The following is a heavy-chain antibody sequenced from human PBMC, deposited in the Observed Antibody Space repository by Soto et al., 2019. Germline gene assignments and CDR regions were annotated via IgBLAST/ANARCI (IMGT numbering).Heavy chain of an antibody. Sequence: ASVKVSCKASGYTFTSYGISWVQQAPGQGLEWMGWISAYNGNTNYAQKLQGRVTMTTDTSTSTAYMELRSLRSEDTAVYYCARHSYGSGNYYIDYWGQGTLVTVSS. D-gene: IGHD3-10*01. J-gene: IGHJ4*02. CDR2: ISAYNGNT. CDR3: ARHSYGSGNYYIDY. CDR1: GYTFTSYG. V-gene: IGHV1-18*01.